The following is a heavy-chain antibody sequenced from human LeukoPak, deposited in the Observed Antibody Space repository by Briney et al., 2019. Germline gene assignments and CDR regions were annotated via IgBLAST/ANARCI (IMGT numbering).Heavy chain of an antibody. V-gene: IGHV3-33*01. J-gene: IGHJ4*02. D-gene: IGHD2-15*01. CDR3: ARDGGSRVLNPFDY. Sequence: PGRSLRLSCAASGFTFSSYGMHWVRQAPGKGLEWVAVIWYDGSNKYYADSVKGRFTISRDNSKNTLYLQMNSLRAEDTAVYYCARDGGSRVLNPFDYWGQGILVTVSS. CDR1: GFTFSSYG. CDR2: IWYDGSNK.